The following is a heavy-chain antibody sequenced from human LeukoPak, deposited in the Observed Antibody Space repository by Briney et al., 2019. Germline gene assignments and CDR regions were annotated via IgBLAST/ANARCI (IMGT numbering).Heavy chain of an antibody. CDR3: ARDNSYGYLMSY. D-gene: IGHD5-18*01. CDR2: INPNSGGT. J-gene: IGHJ4*02. CDR1: GYTFTGYY. V-gene: IGHV1-2*02. Sequence: ASVKVSCKASGYTFTGYYMHWVRQAPGQGLEWMGWINPNSGGTNYAQKFQGRVTMTRDTSISTAYMELSRLRSDDTAVCYCARDNSYGYLMSYWGQGTLVTVSS.